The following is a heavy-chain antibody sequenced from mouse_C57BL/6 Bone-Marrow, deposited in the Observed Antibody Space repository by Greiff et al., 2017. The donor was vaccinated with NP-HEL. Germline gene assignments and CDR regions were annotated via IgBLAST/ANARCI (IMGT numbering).Heavy chain of an antibody. CDR3: ARGNTYYSNSYYFDY. CDR1: GYTFTSYW. J-gene: IGHJ2*01. Sequence: QVQLQQPGAELVKPGASVKMSCKASGYTFTSYWITWVKQRPGQGLEWIGDIYPGSGSTNYNEKFKSKATLTVDTSPSTAYMQLSSLTSEDSAVYYCARGNTYYSNSYYFDYWGQGTTLTVSS. V-gene: IGHV1-55*01. D-gene: IGHD2-5*01. CDR2: IYPGSGST.